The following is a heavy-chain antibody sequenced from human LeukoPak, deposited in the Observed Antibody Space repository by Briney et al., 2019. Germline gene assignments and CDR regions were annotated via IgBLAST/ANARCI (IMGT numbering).Heavy chain of an antibody. CDR1: GGSISSYY. D-gene: IGHD3-9*01. CDR2: IYTSGST. V-gene: IGHV4-4*07. CDR3: ARTRYDILTGYRRPNYFDY. Sequence: SETLSLTCTVSGGSISSYYWSWIRQPAGKGLEWIGRIYTSGSTNYNPSLKSRVTISVDTSKNQFSLKLSSVTAADTAVYYCARTRYDILTGYRRPNYFDYWGQGTLVAVSS. J-gene: IGHJ4*02.